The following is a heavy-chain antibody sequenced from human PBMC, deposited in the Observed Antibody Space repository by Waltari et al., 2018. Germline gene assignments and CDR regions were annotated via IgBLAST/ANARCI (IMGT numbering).Heavy chain of an antibody. Sequence: QVQLQESGPGLVKPSETLSLTCNVSGDSINSGSYFWSWIRQPAGEGLEFIGRIYKNGNTNYNPSLTGRVTITMDMSRNQFSLRLKSVTAADTAVYYCTRDPAGGIDVWGQGTLVTVSS. CDR3: TRDPAGGIDV. CDR2: IYKNGNT. V-gene: IGHV4-61*02. D-gene: IGHD3-16*01. CDR1: GDSINSGSYF. J-gene: IGHJ4*02.